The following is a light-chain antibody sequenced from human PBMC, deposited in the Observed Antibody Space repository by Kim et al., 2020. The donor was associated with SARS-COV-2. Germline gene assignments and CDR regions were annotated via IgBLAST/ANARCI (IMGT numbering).Light chain of an antibody. CDR2: KNN. Sequence: QSVLTQPPSASRTPGQRVTISCSGSSSNIGINYVYWYQQLPGTAPKLLIYKNNQRPSGVPDRFSGSKSGTSASLVISGLRSEDEAVYYCAAWDDTLNAWVFGGGTQLTVL. J-gene: IGLJ3*02. CDR1: SSNIGINY. CDR3: AAWDDTLNAWV. V-gene: IGLV1-47*01.